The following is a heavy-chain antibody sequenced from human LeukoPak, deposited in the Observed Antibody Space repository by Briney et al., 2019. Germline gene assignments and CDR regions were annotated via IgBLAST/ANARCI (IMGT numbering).Heavy chain of an antibody. Sequence: GGSLRLSCAASGFTFSSYGMHWVRQAPGKGLGWVAVIWYDGSNKYYADSVKGRFTISRDNSKNTLYLQMNSLRAEDTAVYYCARERGRGYSGYEAFDYWGQGTLVTVSS. D-gene: IGHD5-12*01. CDR1: GFTFSSYG. CDR2: IWYDGSNK. V-gene: IGHV3-33*01. J-gene: IGHJ4*02. CDR3: ARERGRGYSGYEAFDY.